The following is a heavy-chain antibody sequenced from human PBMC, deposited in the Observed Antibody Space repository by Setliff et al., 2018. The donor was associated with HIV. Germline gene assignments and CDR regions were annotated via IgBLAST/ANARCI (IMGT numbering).Heavy chain of an antibody. D-gene: IGHD4-17*01. CDR3: VRDDYGYNGKGFDY. J-gene: IGHJ4*02. CDR2: IYHSGTT. Sequence: SETLSLTCAVSGYAITSGFYWGWIRQPPGKGLEWIGSIYHSGTTNYNPSLKSRVTISIDTSNNQISLRLSSVTAADTAMYYCVRDDYGYNGKGFDYWGPGTLVTVSS. CDR1: GYAITSGFY. V-gene: IGHV4-38-2*02.